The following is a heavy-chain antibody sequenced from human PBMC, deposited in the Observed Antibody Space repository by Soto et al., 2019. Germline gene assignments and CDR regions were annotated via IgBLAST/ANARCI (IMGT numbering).Heavy chain of an antibody. CDR1: GGTFSSYA. CDR3: ARSIVVVTAIRYFDF. V-gene: IGHV1-69*01. J-gene: IGHJ2*01. CDR2: IIPIFGTA. Sequence: QVQLVQSGAEVKKPGSSVKVSCKASGGTFSSYAISWVRQAPGQGLEWMGGIIPIFGTANYAQKFQGIVTITADQSTSTAYMELSSLTSEDTAVDYCARSIVVVTAIRYFDFWGRGTLFTVSS. D-gene: IGHD2-21*02.